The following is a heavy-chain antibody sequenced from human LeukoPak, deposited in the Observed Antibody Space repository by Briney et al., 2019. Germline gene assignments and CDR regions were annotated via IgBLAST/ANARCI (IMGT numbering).Heavy chain of an antibody. J-gene: IGHJ6*03. CDR2: MNPNSGNT. CDR3: ARSSRNCTNGVCYSRGVRIYYYYMDV. D-gene: IGHD2-8*01. Sequence: GASVKVSCKASGYTFTSYDINWVRQATGQGLEWMGWMNPNSGNTGYAQKFQGRVTITRNTSISTAYMELSSLRSEDTAVYYCARSSRNCTNGVCYSRGVRIYYYYMDVWGKGTTVTVSS. CDR1: GYTFTSYD. V-gene: IGHV1-8*03.